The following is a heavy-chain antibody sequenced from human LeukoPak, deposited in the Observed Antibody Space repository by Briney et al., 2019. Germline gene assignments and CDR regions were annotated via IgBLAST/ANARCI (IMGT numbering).Heavy chain of an antibody. V-gene: IGHV4-39*07. CDR1: GGSISSSSYY. CDR2: IYYSGST. CDR3: ARELDGYNSLGYFDY. Sequence: PSETLSLTCTVSGGSISSSSYYWGWIRQPPGKGLEWIGSIYYSGSTNYNPSLKSRITISLDTSKNQFSLKLSSVTAADTAVYYCARELDGYNSLGYFDYWGQGTLVTVSS. J-gene: IGHJ4*02. D-gene: IGHD5-24*01.